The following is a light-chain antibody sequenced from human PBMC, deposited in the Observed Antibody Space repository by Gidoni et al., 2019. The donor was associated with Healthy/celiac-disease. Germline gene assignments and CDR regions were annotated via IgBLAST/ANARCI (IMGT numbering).Light chain of an antibody. CDR2: AAS. V-gene: IGKV1-39*01. Sequence: DIQMTQSPSSLSASVGDRVTITCRASQSISSYLNWYQQKPGQAPKLLIYAASSLQSGVPSRLQPEDFANYYCQQSYSTPHTFGGGTKVEIK. J-gene: IGKJ4*01. CDR3: QQSYSTPHT. CDR1: QSISSY.